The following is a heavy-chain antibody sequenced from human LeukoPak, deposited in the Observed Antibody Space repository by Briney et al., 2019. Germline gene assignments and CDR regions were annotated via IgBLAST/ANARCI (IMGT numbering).Heavy chain of an antibody. Sequence: PSETLSLTCTVSGGSISSSSYYWGWIRQPPGKGLEWIGSIYYSGSTYYNPSLKSRVTISVDTSKNQFSLKLSSVTAADTAVYYCARTPGITGTTDPWGQGTLVTVSS. CDR3: ARTPGITGTTDP. CDR1: GGSISSSSYY. D-gene: IGHD1-7*01. V-gene: IGHV4-39*07. J-gene: IGHJ5*02. CDR2: IYYSGST.